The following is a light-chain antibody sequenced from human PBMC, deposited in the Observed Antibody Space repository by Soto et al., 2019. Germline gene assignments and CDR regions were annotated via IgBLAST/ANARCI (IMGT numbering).Light chain of an antibody. CDR2: AAS. J-gene: IGKJ1*01. CDR3: LQHNSYPWT. CDR1: QGISSY. Sequence: DIQLTQSPSFLSASVGDRVTITCRASQGISSYLAWYQQKPGKAPKLLIYAASTLQSGVPSRFSGSGSGTEFTLTITSLQPEDIATYYCLQHNSYPWTFGQGTKVDIK. V-gene: IGKV1-9*01.